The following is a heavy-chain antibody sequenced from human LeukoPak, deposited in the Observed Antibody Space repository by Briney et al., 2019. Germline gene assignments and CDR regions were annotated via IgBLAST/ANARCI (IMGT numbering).Heavy chain of an antibody. CDR1: GDSISDGAYY. J-gene: IGHJ5*02. Sequence: SETLSLTCTVSGDSISDGAYYWSRLRQPAGKGLEWIGRIYAGGRTNYNPSLKSRVTISVDTSKNQFSLRLSSVTAADTAVYYCARGIDSGGYQHKGFGPWGQGTLVTVSS. D-gene: IGHD3-22*01. CDR3: ARGIDSGGYQHKGFGP. V-gene: IGHV4-61*02. CDR2: IYAGGRT.